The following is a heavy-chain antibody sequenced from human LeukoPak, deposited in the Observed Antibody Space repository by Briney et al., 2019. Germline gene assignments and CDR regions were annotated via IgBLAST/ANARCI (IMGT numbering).Heavy chain of an antibody. CDR2: IYYSGSN. V-gene: IGHV4-59*01. CDR1: GGSISSYY. J-gene: IGHJ4*02. D-gene: IGHD6-19*01. CDR3: ARGRRSIAVAGSNFDY. Sequence: PSETLSLTCTVSGGSISSYYWSWIRQPPGKGLEWIGYIYYSGSNNYNPSLKSRVTISVDTSKNQFSLKLSSVTAADTAVYYCARGRRSIAVAGSNFDYWGQGTLVTVSS.